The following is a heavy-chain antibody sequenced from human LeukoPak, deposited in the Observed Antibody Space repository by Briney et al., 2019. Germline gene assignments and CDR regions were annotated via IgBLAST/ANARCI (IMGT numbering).Heavy chain of an antibody. CDR1: GYSFISYG. CDR3: ARSGFSVVPIANYHYGMDV. D-gene: IGHD2-2*01. Sequence: ASVKVSCKCSGYSFISYGINWVRQAPGQGLEWMGWISGNNGNTNYAEKVQGRVTMTTDTSTETVLMELRSLRYDDTAVYYCARSGFSVVPIANYHYGMDVWGQGTTVTVSS. CDR2: ISGNNGNT. V-gene: IGHV1-18*01. J-gene: IGHJ6*02.